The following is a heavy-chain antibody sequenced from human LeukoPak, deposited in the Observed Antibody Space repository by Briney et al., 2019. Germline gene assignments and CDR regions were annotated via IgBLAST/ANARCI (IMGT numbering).Heavy chain of an antibody. V-gene: IGHV1-69*13. J-gene: IGHJ4*02. CDR2: IIPIFGTA. CDR1: GYTFTGYY. Sequence: SVKVSCKASGYTFTGYYMHWVRQAPGQGLEWMGGIIPIFGTANYAQKFQGRVTITADESTSTAYMELSSLRSEDTAVYYCARGVVVAATRPLAVRGPYYFDYWGQGTLVTVSS. CDR3: ARGVVVAATRPLAVRGPYYFDY. D-gene: IGHD2-15*01.